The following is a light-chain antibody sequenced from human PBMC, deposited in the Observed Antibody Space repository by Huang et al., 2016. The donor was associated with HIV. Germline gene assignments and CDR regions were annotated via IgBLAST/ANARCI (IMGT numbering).Light chain of an antibody. CDR3: QKYDSAPRT. J-gene: IGKJ1*01. V-gene: IGKV1-27*01. CDR1: QVIGNS. Sequence: DIQMTQSPSSLSAFVGDTVTNTCRASQVIGNSLAWYQQKPGRPPKLLIYVASTLQSGVPSRFSGSGSGTDFTLTISNLQTEDVATYYCQKYDSAPRTFGQGTRV. CDR2: VAS.